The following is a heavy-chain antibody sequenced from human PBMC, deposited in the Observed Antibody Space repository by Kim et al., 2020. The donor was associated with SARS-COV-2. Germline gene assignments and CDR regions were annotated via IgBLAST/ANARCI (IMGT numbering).Heavy chain of an antibody. V-gene: IGHV1-18*01. Sequence: ASVKVSCKRSGYTFRSFGINWVRQAPGQGLEWMGWINLYNGNTDYSRRLQGRVTMTTDISTSTAYMELRSLRYDDTAVYYCARDRGYEILTGSSPWGQGTPVIVSS. J-gene: IGHJ5*02. CDR3: ARDRGYEILTGSSP. CDR2: INLYNGNT. CDR1: GYTFRSFG. D-gene: IGHD3-9*01.